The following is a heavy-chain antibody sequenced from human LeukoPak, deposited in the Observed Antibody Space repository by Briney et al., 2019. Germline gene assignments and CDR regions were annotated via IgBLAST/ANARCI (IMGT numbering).Heavy chain of an antibody. Sequence: PSETLSLTCTVSGGSISSYYWSWIRQPPGKGLEWFGYIYYTGTTNYNPSLKSRVTISVDTSKNQFSLKLSSVTAADTAVYYCARGGWRLDYWGQGTLVTVSS. CDR3: ARGGWRLDY. V-gene: IGHV4-59*01. CDR1: GGSISSYY. CDR2: IYYTGTT. D-gene: IGHD2-15*01. J-gene: IGHJ4*02.